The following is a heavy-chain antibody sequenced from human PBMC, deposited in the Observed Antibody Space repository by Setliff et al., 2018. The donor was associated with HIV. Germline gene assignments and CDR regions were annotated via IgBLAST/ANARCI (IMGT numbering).Heavy chain of an antibody. V-gene: IGHV4-4*02. CDR3: ARDPHYYDRSGHYSWFYFDY. Sequence: SETLSLTCAVSGGSISSSNWWSWVRQPPGKGLEWIGEIYHSGSTNYNPSLKSRVTISVDKSKNQFSLKLTSLTAADTAVYFCARDPHYYDRSGHYSWFYFDYWGQGTLVTVSS. CDR1: GGSISSSNW. D-gene: IGHD3-22*01. J-gene: IGHJ4*02. CDR2: IYHSGST.